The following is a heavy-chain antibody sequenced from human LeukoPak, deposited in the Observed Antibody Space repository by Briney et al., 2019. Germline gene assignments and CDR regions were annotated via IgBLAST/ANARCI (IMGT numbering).Heavy chain of an antibody. V-gene: IGHV4-34*01. J-gene: IGHJ3*02. CDR2: INHSGST. CDR1: GGSFSGYY. CDR3: ARARRWLQLFRDAFDI. D-gene: IGHD5-24*01. Sequence: SETLSLTCAVYGGSFSGYYWSWIRQPPGKGLEWIGEINHSGSTNYSPSLKSRVTISVDTSKNQFSLKLSSVTAADTAVYYCARARRWLQLFRDAFDIWGQGTMVTVSS.